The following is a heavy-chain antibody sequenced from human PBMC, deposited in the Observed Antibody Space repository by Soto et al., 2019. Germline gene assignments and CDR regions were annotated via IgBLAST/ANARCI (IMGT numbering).Heavy chain of an antibody. CDR2: INPSGGST. Sequence: ASVKVSCKASGYTFTSYYMHWVRQAPGQGLEWMGIINPSGGSTSYAQKFQGRVTMTRDTSTGTVYMELNSLRDEDTAVYYCARDRCYDGTCYSASDSWGQGTLVTVSS. V-gene: IGHV1-46*01. CDR3: ARDRCYDGTCYSASDS. D-gene: IGHD2-15*01. CDR1: GYTFTSYY. J-gene: IGHJ5*01.